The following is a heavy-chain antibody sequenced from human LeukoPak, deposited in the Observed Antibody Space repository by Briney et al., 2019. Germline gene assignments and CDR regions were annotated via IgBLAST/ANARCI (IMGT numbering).Heavy chain of an antibody. CDR2: ISWNSGSI. J-gene: IGHJ4*02. D-gene: IGHD5-12*01. CDR3: AKDKGGYSGYDFDY. CDR1: GFTFSSYG. V-gene: IGHV3-9*01. Sequence: PGGSLRLSCAASGFTFSSYGMHWVRQAPGKGLEWVSGISWNSGSIGYADSVKGRFTISRDNAKNSLYLQMNSLRAEDTALYYCAKDKGGYSGYDFDYWGQGTLVTVSS.